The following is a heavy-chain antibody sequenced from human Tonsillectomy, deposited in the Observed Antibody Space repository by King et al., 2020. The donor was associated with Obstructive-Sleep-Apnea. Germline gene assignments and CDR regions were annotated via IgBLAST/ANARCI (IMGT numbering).Heavy chain of an antibody. D-gene: IGHD3-3*02. J-gene: IGHJ4*02. CDR1: GYNFTDYW. V-gene: IGHV5-10-1*01. Sequence: VQLVESGAEVKKPGESLRISCKGFGYNFTDYWISWVRQMPGKGLEWMGRIDPSDAYTNYSPSFQGHVTISAARSISTAYLQWSSLRASDTAMYYCATPPLDSINYSFDHWGQGTLVTVSS. CDR3: ATPPLDSINYSFDH. CDR2: IDPSDAYT.